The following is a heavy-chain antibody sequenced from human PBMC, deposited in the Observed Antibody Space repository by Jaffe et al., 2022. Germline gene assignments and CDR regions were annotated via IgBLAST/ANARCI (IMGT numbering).Heavy chain of an antibody. CDR3: AREYSSSWGDLGDAFDI. J-gene: IGHJ3*02. V-gene: IGHV3-48*03. D-gene: IGHD6-13*01. Sequence: EVQLVESGGGLVQPGGSLRLSCAASGFTFSSYEMNWVRQAPGKGLEWVSYISSSGSTIYYADSVKGRFTISRDNAKNSLYLQMNSLRAEDTAVYYCAREYSSSWGDLGDAFDIWGQGTMVTVSS. CDR1: GFTFSSYE. CDR2: ISSSGSTI.